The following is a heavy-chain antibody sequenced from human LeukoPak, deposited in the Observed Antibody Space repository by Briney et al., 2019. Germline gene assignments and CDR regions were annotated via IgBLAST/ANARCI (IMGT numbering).Heavy chain of an antibody. CDR3: AGLKIVPTAVAH. J-gene: IGHJ4*02. Sequence: GESLKISCKGSGYNFATYWIGWARQMPGKGLEWMGIIYPGDFDTRYNPSFQGQVTFSVDRSINTAYLHWSSLKTSDTAIYYCAGLKIVPTAVAHWGQGTLVSVSP. CDR1: GYNFATYW. V-gene: IGHV5-51*01. CDR2: IYPGDFDT. D-gene: IGHD2-2*01.